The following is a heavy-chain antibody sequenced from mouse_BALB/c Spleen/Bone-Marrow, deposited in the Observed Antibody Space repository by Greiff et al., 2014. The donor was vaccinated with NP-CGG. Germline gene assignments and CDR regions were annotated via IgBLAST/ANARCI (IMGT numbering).Heavy chain of an antibody. V-gene: IGHV1-87*01. D-gene: IGHD1-2*01. CDR1: GYTFTSYW. CDR2: IYPGDGDT. CDR3: ARRDYGIRENYYAMDY. Sequence: VKLMESGAELARPGASVKSSCKASGYTFTSYWMQWVKQRPGQGLEWIGAIYPGDGDTRYTQKFKGKATLTADKSSSTAYMQLSSLASEDSAVYYCARRDYGIRENYYAMDYWGQGTSVTVSS. J-gene: IGHJ4*01.